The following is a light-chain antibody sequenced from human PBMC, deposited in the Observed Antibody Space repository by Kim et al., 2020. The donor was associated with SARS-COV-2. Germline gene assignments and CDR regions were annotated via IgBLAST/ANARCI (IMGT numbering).Light chain of an antibody. V-gene: IGLV5-45*01. CDR3: VIWHSSTSLV. CDR2: YKSDSDK. J-gene: IGLJ3*02. CDR1: RDINVGPYR. Sequence: CTLRRDINVGPYRIYWYQQKPGSPPQYLLRYKSDSDKQQASGVPSRFSGSKDPSANAGILLISGVQSEDEADYYCVIWHSSTSLVFGGGTQLTVL.